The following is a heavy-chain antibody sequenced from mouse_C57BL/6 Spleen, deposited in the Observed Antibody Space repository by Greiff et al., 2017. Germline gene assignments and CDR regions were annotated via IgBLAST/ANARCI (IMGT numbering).Heavy chain of an antibody. V-gene: IGHV5-16*01. CDR3: ARGGEFAY. Sequence: EVQLVESEGGLVQPGSSMKLSCTASGFTFSDYYMAWVRQVPEKGLEWVANINYDGSSTYYLDSLKSRFIISRDNAKNILYLQMSSLKSEDTATYYCARGGEFAYWGQGTLVTVSA. CDR2: INYDGSST. CDR1: GFTFSDYY. J-gene: IGHJ3*01.